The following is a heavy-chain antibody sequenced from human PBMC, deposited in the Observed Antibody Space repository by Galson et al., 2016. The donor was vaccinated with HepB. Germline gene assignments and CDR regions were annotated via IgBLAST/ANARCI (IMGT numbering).Heavy chain of an antibody. CDR1: GYSFAKYW. J-gene: IGHJ4*02. CDR2: IYPGDSDT. CDR3: ARQVGATHDH. Sequence: QSGAEVKKPGESLKISCQGSGYSFAKYWLVWVRQMPGKGLEWMGIIYPGDSDTTYSPSFQGQVTISADKSISTAYLQWSSLKASDTAMYYCARQVGATHDHWGQGTLVTVSS. D-gene: IGHD1-26*01. V-gene: IGHV5-51*01.